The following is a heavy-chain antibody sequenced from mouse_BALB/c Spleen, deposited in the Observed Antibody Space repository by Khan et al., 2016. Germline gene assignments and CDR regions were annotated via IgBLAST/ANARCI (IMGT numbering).Heavy chain of an antibody. Sequence: EVELVESGGDLVKPGGSLKLSCAASGFTFSSYGMSWVRQTPDKRLEWVATICSGGSYTYYPDSVKGRSTISRDNAKNTLYLQMSSLKSEDTAMYFCARWEVRRYGDCDVWGAGTTVTVSS. V-gene: IGHV5-6*01. J-gene: IGHJ1*01. D-gene: IGHD2-14*01. CDR2: ICSGGSYT. CDR3: ARWEVRRYGDCDV. CDR1: GFTFSSYG.